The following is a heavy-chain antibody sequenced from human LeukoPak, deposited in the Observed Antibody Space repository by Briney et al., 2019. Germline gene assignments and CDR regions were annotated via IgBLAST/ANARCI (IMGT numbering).Heavy chain of an antibody. CDR2: IYYSGST. CDR3: ARGPREDIVVVVAAGHWYFDL. Sequence: SETLSLTCTVSGGSISSYYWSWIRQPPGKGLEWIGYIYYSGSTNYNPSLKSRVTISVDTSKNQFSLKLSSVTAADTAVYYCARGPREDIVVVVAAGHWYFDLWGRGTLVTASS. CDR1: GGSISSYY. D-gene: IGHD2-15*01. V-gene: IGHV4-59*01. J-gene: IGHJ2*01.